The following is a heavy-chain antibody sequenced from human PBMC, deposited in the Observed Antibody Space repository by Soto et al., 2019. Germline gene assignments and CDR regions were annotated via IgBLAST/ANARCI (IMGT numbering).Heavy chain of an antibody. CDR3: AKASPSYGPTTTHFDY. Sequence: PRGSLRLSCAASGFTFSSYAMSWVRHAPGKGLEWVSAISGSGGSTYYADSVKGRFTISRDNSKNTLYLQMNSLRAEDTAVYYCAKASPSYGPTTTHFDYWGQGTLVTVSS. J-gene: IGHJ4*02. V-gene: IGHV3-23*01. CDR2: ISGSGGST. CDR1: GFTFSSYA. D-gene: IGHD5-18*01.